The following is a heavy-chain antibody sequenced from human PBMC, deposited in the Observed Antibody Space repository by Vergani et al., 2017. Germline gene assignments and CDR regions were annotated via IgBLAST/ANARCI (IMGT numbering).Heavy chain of an antibody. Sequence: VQLVESGGGVVQRGGSLRLSCATSGFTLRNYDMQWIRQGPVKGLEFVAFLQFDGSNQYYADSVKGRFTRSRDFSKNTLYLQMNSLRTDDTATYYCAKHFRGWGIDYWGQGTQVIVSS. J-gene: IGHJ4*02. CDR2: LQFDGSNQ. CDR3: AKHFRGWGIDY. D-gene: IGHD3-16*01. CDR1: GFTLRNYD. V-gene: IGHV3-30*02.